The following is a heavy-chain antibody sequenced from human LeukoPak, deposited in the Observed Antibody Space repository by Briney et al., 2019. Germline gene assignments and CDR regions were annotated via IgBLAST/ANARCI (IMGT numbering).Heavy chain of an antibody. J-gene: IGHJ6*02. D-gene: IGHD4-23*01. CDR2: IYYSGST. CDR1: GCSISSYY. Sequence: PSETLSLTCTVSGCSISSYYWSWIPQPPGKGLEWIGHIYYSGSTNYNPSLKSRVTRSVDTSKNQFSLKLSALTAADTAVYYWARGGGGGNFYYSYYGMDVWGQGTTVTVSS. CDR3: ARGGGGGNFYYSYYGMDV. V-gene: IGHV4-59*01.